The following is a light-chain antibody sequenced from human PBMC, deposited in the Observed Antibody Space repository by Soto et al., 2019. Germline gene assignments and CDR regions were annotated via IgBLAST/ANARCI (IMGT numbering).Light chain of an antibody. Sequence: IQLTQSPSSLSASVGDRVTITCRASQGISSYLAWYQQKPGKAPKLLIYAESTLQSGVPPNFSGSGSGTEFTLTISSLQPEDFATYYCQQLNSYPLTLGGGTKVEIK. CDR2: AES. J-gene: IGKJ4*01. CDR1: QGISSY. V-gene: IGKV1-9*01. CDR3: QQLNSYPLT.